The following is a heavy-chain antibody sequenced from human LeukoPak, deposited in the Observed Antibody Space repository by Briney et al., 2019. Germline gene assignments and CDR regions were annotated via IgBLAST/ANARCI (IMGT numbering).Heavy chain of an antibody. CDR2: ISIYNGNT. D-gene: IGHD4-17*01. J-gene: IGHJ2*01. Sequence: ASVKVSCKASGYTFTNYGISWVRQAPGQGLEWMGWISIYNGNTDYAQKLRGRVTMTTDTSTSTAYMELRSLRSDDTAVYYCARDRTTRVPLAWYFDLWGRGTLATVSS. V-gene: IGHV1-18*01. CDR1: GYTFTNYG. CDR3: ARDRTTRVPLAWYFDL.